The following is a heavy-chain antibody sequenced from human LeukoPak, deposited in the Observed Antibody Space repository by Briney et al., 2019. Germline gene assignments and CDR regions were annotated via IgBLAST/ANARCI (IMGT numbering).Heavy chain of an antibody. Sequence: PSETLSLTCTVSGGSISSYYWSWIRQPPGKGLEWIGYIYYSGSTNYNPSLKSRVTISVDTSKNQFSLKLSSVTAADTAVYYCARVTRSRDGYNFLDYWGQGTLVTVSS. CDR3: ARVTRSRDGYNFLDY. J-gene: IGHJ4*02. CDR1: GGSISSYY. CDR2: IYYSGST. V-gene: IGHV4-59*01. D-gene: IGHD5-24*01.